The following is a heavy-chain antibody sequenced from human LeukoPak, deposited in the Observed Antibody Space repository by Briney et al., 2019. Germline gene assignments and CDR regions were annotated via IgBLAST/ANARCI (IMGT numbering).Heavy chain of an antibody. J-gene: IGHJ4*02. D-gene: IGHD3-3*01. CDR1: GFTVSNNY. CDR3: ARDHYDFWSGSFGY. V-gene: IGHV3-53*01. CDR2: IYSGGST. Sequence: GGSLRLSCAASGFTVSNNYMSWVRQAPGKGLEWVSVIYSGGSTYYADSVKGRFTISRDNSKNTLYLQMNSLRAEDTAVYYCARDHYDFWSGSFGYWGQGTLVTVSS.